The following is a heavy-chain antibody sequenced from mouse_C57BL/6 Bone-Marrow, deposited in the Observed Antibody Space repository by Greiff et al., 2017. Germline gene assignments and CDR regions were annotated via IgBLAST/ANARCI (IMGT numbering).Heavy chain of an antibody. V-gene: IGHV1-64*01. D-gene: IGHD3-3*01. CDR1: GYTFTSYW. Sequence: QVQLQQPGAELVKPGASVKLSCKASGYTFTSYWMHWVKQRPGQGLEWIGMIHPNSGSTNYNEKFKSKATLTVDKSSSTAYMQLSSLTSEDSAVYYCARKGLVDYFDYWGQGTTLTVSS. J-gene: IGHJ2*01. CDR2: IHPNSGST. CDR3: ARKGLVDYFDY.